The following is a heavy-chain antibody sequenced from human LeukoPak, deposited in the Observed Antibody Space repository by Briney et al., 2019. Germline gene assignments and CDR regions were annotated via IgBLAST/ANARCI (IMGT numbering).Heavy chain of an antibody. CDR2: IYNSGTT. Sequence: RSSETLPLTCTVSGGSITSYYWGWIRQPAGKGLEWIGRIYNSGTTNYNPSLKSRVTMSVDTSKNQFSLKLSSVTAADTAVYYCVREGGSENYRPFDYWGQGTLVTVSS. CDR3: VREGGSENYRPFDY. J-gene: IGHJ4*02. D-gene: IGHD3-16*01. CDR1: GGSITSYY. V-gene: IGHV4-4*07.